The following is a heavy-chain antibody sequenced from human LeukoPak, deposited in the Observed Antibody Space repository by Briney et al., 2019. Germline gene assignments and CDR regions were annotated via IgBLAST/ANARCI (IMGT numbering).Heavy chain of an antibody. D-gene: IGHD6-13*01. CDR2: INPNSGGA. V-gene: IGHV1-2*02. Sequence: ASVKVSCKASGYSFTGYYMHWVRQAPGQGLELMGWINPNSGGANYAQKFQGRVTMTRDMSTSTVYMELSSLRSEDTAVYYCARDVVAAAFNWFDPWGQGTLVTVSS. CDR1: GYSFTGYY. CDR3: ARDVVAAAFNWFDP. J-gene: IGHJ5*02.